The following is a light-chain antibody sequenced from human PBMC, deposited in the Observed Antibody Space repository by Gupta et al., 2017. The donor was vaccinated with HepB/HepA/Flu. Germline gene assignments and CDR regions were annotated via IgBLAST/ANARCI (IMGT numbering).Light chain of an antibody. CDR1: QSLLQSNGYNY. Sequence: DIVMTQSPLSLPVTPGEPASISCRSSQSLLQSNGYNYLDWYLQKPGQAPQLLIYLGSNRASGVNDRFSGSGLGKDFTLKISRGEAEEVGGYYCRQSRPNPFFTFGHGTKVDIK. CDR3: RQSRPNPFFT. CDR2: LGS. J-gene: IGKJ3*01. V-gene: IGKV2-28*01.